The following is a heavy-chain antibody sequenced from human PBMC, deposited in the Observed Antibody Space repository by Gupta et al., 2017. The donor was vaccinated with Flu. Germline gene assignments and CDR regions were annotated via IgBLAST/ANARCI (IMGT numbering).Heavy chain of an antibody. CDR3: ARCDTDDKDWFES. CDR2: ADYRGTT. Sequence: MRQPPGKRLESIGYADYRGTTNYNPSLRSPLTLSLDTSNNQFSPTMTSVTAADTANYYCARCDTDDKDWFESWGQGTLVSVSS. D-gene: IGHD1-1*01. V-gene: IGHV4-59*01. J-gene: IGHJ5*01.